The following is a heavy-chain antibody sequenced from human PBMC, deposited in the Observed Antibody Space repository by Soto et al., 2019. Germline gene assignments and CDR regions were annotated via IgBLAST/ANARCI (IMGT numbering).Heavy chain of an antibody. Sequence: QIILEASAPTLVRPTQTLTLSCIFSGFSLSTGGVAVGLIRQPPVKALEWLALIYCNDDKLYSPSLKTRLIVTKDTSKHQVVLTMTNVDPVDTATYSCTHKLRYLTTLDVWGRGPTVNVSS. CDR1: GFSLSTGGVA. CDR3: THKLRYLTTLDV. V-gene: IGHV2-5*01. CDR2: IYCNDDK. D-gene: IGHD3-9*01. J-gene: IGHJ6*01.